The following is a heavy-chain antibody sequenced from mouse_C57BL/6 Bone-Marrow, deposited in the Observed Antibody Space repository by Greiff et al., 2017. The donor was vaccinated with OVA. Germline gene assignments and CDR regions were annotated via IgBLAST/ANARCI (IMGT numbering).Heavy chain of an antibody. Sequence: ESGPGLVKPSQSLSLTCSVTGYSITSGYYWNWIRQFPGNKLEWMGYISYDGSNNYNPSLKNRISITRDTSKNQFFLKLNSVTTEDTATYDCARVRLTGTRNFDYWGQGTTLTVSS. CDR1: GYSITSGYY. V-gene: IGHV3-6*01. CDR3: ARVRLTGTRNFDY. J-gene: IGHJ2*01. CDR2: ISYDGSN. D-gene: IGHD4-1*01.